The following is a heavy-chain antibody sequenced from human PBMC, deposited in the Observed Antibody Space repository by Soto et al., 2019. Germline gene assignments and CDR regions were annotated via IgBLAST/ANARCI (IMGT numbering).Heavy chain of an antibody. Sequence: ASVKVSCKASGYTFTSYYMHWVRQAPGQGLEWMGIINPSSGSTSYAQKFQGRVTMTRDTSISTAYMELSRLRSDDTAVYYCARAGEIYCSSTSCYPQDFQHWGQGTLVTVSS. CDR2: INPSSGST. V-gene: IGHV1-46*01. D-gene: IGHD2-2*01. CDR1: GYTFTSYY. CDR3: ARAGEIYCSSTSCYPQDFQH. J-gene: IGHJ1*01.